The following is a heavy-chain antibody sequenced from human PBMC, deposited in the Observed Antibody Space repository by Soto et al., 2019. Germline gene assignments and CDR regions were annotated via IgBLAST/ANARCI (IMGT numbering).Heavy chain of an antibody. Sequence: PGQGLEWMGGIIPIFGTANYAQKFQGRVTITADKSTSTAYMELSSLRSEDTAVYYCARVLQDTAMAVYYYYGMDVWGQGTTVTVSS. CDR3: ARVLQDTAMAVYYYYGMDV. D-gene: IGHD5-18*01. V-gene: IGHV1-69*06. J-gene: IGHJ6*02. CDR2: IIPIFGTA.